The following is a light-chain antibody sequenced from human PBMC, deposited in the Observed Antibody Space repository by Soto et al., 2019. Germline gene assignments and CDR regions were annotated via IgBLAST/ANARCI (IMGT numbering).Light chain of an antibody. CDR2: NAS. V-gene: IGKV1-5*03. Sequence: DIQMTQSPSTLSASVGDTVTITCRASQSISNWLAWYQQKPGQAPKLLIHNASTLESGVPSRFSGSGSGTEFTLTISILQPDDFATFYCQQYDRFPYTFGQGTKLEIK. CDR1: QSISNW. J-gene: IGKJ2*01. CDR3: QQYDRFPYT.